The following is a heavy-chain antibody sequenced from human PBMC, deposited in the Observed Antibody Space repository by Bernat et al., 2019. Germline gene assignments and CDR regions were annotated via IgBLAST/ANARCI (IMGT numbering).Heavy chain of an antibody. V-gene: IGHV1-3*04. D-gene: IGHD1-7*01. Sequence: VQLVQSGAEVKKPGASVQVSCKASKYTFTSYTIHWVRQVPGQRLEWMGWINTGNGHTQYSQKFQGRVTITRDTSASTAYMELNSLTSEDTAVYYCAREEGVIGKWNYHFFAYWGQGALVIVSS. CDR3: AREEGVIGKWNYHFFAY. J-gene: IGHJ4*02. CDR1: KYTFTSYT. CDR2: INTGNGHT.